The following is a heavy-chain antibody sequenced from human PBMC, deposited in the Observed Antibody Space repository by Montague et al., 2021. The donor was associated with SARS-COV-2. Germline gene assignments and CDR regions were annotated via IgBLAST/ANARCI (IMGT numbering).Heavy chain of an antibody. J-gene: IGHJ6*02. V-gene: IGHV4-39*01. CDR2: IYYSGST. CDR1: GGSISSSIYY. Sequence: SETLSLTCTVSGGSISSSIYYWVWIRQPPGKGLEWIVCIYYSGSTYYNPSLKIRVTISVATSKNQFSLKLSSVTAADTAVYYCARQGMAGIPIFGVVLPNYGIDVWGQGTPVTVSS. D-gene: IGHD3-3*01. CDR3: ARQGMAGIPIFGVVLPNYGIDV.